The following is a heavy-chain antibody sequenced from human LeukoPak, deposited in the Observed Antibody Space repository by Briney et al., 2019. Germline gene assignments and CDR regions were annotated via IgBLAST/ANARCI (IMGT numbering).Heavy chain of an antibody. CDR2: IIPIFDTG. CDR1: GGTFGSYA. D-gene: IGHD2-21*02. Sequence: GASVKVSCKASGGTFGSYAISWVRQAPGQGLEWMGGIIPIFDTGNYAQKFQGRVTITADESTSTAYMELSSLRSEDTAVYYCARDGLVVVTAIRGSGEPNWFDPWGQGTLVTVSS. V-gene: IGHV1-69*13. J-gene: IGHJ5*02. CDR3: ARDGLVVVTAIRGSGEPNWFDP.